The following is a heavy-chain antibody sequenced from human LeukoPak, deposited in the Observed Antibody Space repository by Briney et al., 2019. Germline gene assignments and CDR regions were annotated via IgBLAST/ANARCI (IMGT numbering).Heavy chain of an antibody. D-gene: IGHD1-26*01. Sequence: ASVNVSCKASGYTFTIYGISWVRQAPGQGLEWMGWISAYNGNTNYAQNLQGRVTMTTDTSTSTAYMELRSLRSDDTAVYYCARGTVGVEEGDYWGQGTLVTVSS. CDR3: ARGTVGVEEGDY. CDR1: GYTFTIYG. CDR2: ISAYNGNT. V-gene: IGHV1-18*01. J-gene: IGHJ4*02.